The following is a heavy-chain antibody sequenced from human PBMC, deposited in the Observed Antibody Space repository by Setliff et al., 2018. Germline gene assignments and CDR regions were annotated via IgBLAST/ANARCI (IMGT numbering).Heavy chain of an antibody. CDR1: GGSISSSSYY. V-gene: IGHV4-61*01. Sequence: SETLSLTCTVSGGSISSSSYYWSWFRQSPGKGLEWIGYMYYSGITNYNPILQSRVTVSIDTSNNQFSLKLNSVSTADMAVYYCARAGLGYSSGWYGHDAFDIWGQGTMVTVSS. CDR3: ARAGLGYSSGWYGHDAFDI. J-gene: IGHJ3*02. CDR2: MYYSGIT. D-gene: IGHD6-19*01.